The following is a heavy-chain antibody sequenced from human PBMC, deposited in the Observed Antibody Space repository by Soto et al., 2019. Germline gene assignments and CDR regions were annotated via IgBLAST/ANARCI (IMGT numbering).Heavy chain of an antibody. D-gene: IGHD3-3*01. Sequence: GGSLRLSCAASGFTFSSYAMSWVRQAPGKGLEWVSAISGSGGSTYYADSLKGRFTISRDNSKNTLYLQMNSLRAEDTAVYYCAKVRERFLEWLSLYYFDYWGQGTLVTVSS. CDR2: ISGSGGST. J-gene: IGHJ4*02. CDR1: GFTFSSYA. V-gene: IGHV3-23*01. CDR3: AKVRERFLEWLSLYYFDY.